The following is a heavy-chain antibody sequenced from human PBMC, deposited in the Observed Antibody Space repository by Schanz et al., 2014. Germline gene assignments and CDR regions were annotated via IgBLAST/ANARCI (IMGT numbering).Heavy chain of an antibody. CDR3: ARGPITMQGVAMDF. CDR2: IGYDGSEK. J-gene: IGHJ4*02. Sequence: QVQLVESGGGVVQPGRSLRLSCATSGLNFDYYGMNWVRQAPGKGLEWVANIGYDGSEKYYVDSVKGRFTISRDNSKDTLYLQMSGLTPEDTAVYYCARGPITMQGVAMDFWGQGTLVTVSS. V-gene: IGHV3-33*01. CDR1: GLNFDYYG. D-gene: IGHD3-3*01.